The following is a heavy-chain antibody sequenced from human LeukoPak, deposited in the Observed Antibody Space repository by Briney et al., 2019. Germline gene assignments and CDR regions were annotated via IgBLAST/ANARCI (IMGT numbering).Heavy chain of an antibody. Sequence: GGSLRLSCAASGFTFSDYYMSWIRQAPVKGLEWVSYISSSGSTIYYADSVKGRFTISRDNAKNSLYLQMNSLRAEDTAVYYCASDLWFGRPNTLDYWGQGTLVTVSS. CDR3: ASDLWFGRPNTLDY. D-gene: IGHD3-10*01. J-gene: IGHJ4*02. CDR2: ISSSGSTI. CDR1: GFTFSDYY. V-gene: IGHV3-11*01.